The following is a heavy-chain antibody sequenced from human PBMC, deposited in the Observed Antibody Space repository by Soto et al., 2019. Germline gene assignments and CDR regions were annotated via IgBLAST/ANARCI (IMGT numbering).Heavy chain of an antibody. D-gene: IGHD3-10*01. CDR3: VGGQYYFDY. CDR1: GFPFTTYG. J-gene: IGHJ4*02. Sequence: QVQLVESGGGVVQPGRSLRLSCAASGFPFTTYGMHWVREGPGKGLEWVAVISYDGSNKFYADSVKGRFAISRDNPKNTLYLQMNSLRPEDTALYYCVGGQYYFDYRGQGTLVIVSS. V-gene: IGHV3-30*03. CDR2: ISYDGSNK.